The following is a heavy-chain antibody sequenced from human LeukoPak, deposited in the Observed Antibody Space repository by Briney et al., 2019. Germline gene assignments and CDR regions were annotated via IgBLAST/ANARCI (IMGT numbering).Heavy chain of an antibody. Sequence: PGRSLRLSCAASGFTFSSYGMHWVRQAPGKGLEWVAVISYDGGNKYYADSVKGRFTISRDNSKNTLYLQMNSLRAEDTAVYYCAKVNSGYDIYYFDYWGQGTLVTVSS. CDR1: GFTFSSYG. CDR3: AKVNSGYDIYYFDY. J-gene: IGHJ4*02. CDR2: ISYDGGNK. D-gene: IGHD5-12*01. V-gene: IGHV3-30*18.